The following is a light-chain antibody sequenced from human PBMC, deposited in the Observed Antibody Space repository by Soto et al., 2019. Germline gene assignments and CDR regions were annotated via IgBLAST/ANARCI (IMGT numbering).Light chain of an antibody. V-gene: IGKV1-13*02. CDR3: QQCYTYPLT. J-gene: IGKJ5*01. Sequence: AIQLTQSPSSLSASVGDRVIITCRASQGISSTLAWFQQKPGKAPKLLVYDASSLDSGVPTRFSGSGSGTDVTLTISSLQPEDFATYYCQQCYTYPLTFGQGTRLEIK. CDR1: QGISST. CDR2: DAS.